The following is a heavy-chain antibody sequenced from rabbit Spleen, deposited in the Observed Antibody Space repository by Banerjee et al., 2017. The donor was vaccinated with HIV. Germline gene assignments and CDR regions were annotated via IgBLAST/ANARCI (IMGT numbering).Heavy chain of an antibody. J-gene: IGHJ4*01. V-gene: IGHV1S43*01. D-gene: IGHD8-1*01. CDR3: ARHAGYAGYGYSTLDL. Sequence: QEQLVESGGGLVQPEGSLTLTCTASGFSFSSSYYMCWVRQAPGKGLEWIGYIEPIFGNTYYASWVNGRFTISSDNAQNTVDLQMNSLTAADTATYFCARHAGYAGYGYSTLDLWGPGTLVTVS. CDR1: GFSFSSSYY. CDR2: IEPIFGNT.